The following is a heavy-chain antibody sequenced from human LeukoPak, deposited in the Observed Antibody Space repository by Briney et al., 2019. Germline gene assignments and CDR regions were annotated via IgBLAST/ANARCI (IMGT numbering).Heavy chain of an antibody. J-gene: IGHJ4*01. CDR1: GYTFTGYY. D-gene: IGHD3-10*01. CDR3: ARDVMVRGVIPACVY. Sequence: ASVKVSCKASGYTFTGYYMHWVRQAPGQGLEWMGWINPNSGGTNYAQKFQGRVTMTRDTSISTACMELSRLRSDDTAVYYCARDVMVRGVIPACVYWGQGTLVTVSS. CDR2: INPNSGGT. V-gene: IGHV1-2*02.